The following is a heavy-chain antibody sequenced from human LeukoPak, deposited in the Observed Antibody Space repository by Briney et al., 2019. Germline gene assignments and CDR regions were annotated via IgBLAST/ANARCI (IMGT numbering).Heavy chain of an antibody. CDR2: ISGSGGST. D-gene: IGHD3-10*01. J-gene: IGHJ4*02. CDR3: AGGSGFRTFFGY. CDR1: GFTFSSYG. Sequence: PGGSLRLSCAASGFTFSSYGMSWVRQAPGKGLEWVSAISGSGGSTYYADSVKGRFTISRDNSKNTLYLQMNSLRAEDTAVYYCAGGSGFRTFFGYWGQGTLVTVSS. V-gene: IGHV3-23*01.